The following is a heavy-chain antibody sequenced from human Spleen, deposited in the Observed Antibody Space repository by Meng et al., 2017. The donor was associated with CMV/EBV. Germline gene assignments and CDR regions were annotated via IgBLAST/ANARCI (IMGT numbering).Heavy chain of an antibody. CDR1: GLTVSTNY. D-gene: IGHD6-13*01. CDR3: AREAAAAPGCIDY. J-gene: IGHJ4*02. V-gene: IGHV3-66*02. Sequence: GGSLRLSCAASGLTVSTNYMSWVRQAPGKGLEWVSVIYNDGSTYFADSVKGRFTISRDNSKNTLYLQLNSLRAEDTAVYYCAREAAAAPGCIDYWGQGTLVTVSS. CDR2: IYNDGST.